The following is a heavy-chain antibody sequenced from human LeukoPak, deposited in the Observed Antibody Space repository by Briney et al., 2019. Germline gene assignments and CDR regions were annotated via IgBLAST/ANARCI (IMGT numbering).Heavy chain of an antibody. V-gene: IGHV1-18*01. CDR3: ARDCSGGSCYDGVDY. J-gene: IGHJ4*02. Sequence: ASVTVSCKASGYTFTRYGISWVRQAPGQGLEWMGWISGYNGNIKYAQEVQGRVTMTTDTSTSTAYMELRSLRSDDTAVYYCARDCSGGSCYDGVDYWGQGTLVTV. CDR1: GYTFTRYG. D-gene: IGHD2-15*01. CDR2: ISGYNGNI.